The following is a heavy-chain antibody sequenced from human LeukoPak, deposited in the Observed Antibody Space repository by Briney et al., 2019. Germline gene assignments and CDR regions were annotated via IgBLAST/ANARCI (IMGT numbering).Heavy chain of an antibody. Sequence: ASVKVSCKASGYTFTSYGISWVRQAPGQGLEWMGWISAYNGNTNYAQKLQGRVTMTTDTSTSTAYMELRSLRSDDTAVYYCAREGLRYFDCPDDAFDIWGQGTMVTVSS. CDR2: ISAYNGNT. CDR1: GYTFTSYG. CDR3: AREGLRYFDCPDDAFDI. D-gene: IGHD3-9*01. J-gene: IGHJ3*02. V-gene: IGHV1-18*04.